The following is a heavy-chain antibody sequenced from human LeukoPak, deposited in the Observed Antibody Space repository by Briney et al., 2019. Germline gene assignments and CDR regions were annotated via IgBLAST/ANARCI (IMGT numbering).Heavy chain of an antibody. J-gene: IGHJ4*02. V-gene: IGHV3-21*01. CDR2: ISSSSSYI. D-gene: IGHD3-9*01. CDR1: GFTFSSYE. Sequence: PGGSLRLSCAASGFTFSSYEMNWVRQAPGKGLEWVSSISSSSSYIYYADSVKGRFTISRDNAKNSLYLQMNSLRAEDTAVYYCAREADCDILTGYWDFDYWGQGTLVTVSS. CDR3: AREADCDILTGYWDFDY.